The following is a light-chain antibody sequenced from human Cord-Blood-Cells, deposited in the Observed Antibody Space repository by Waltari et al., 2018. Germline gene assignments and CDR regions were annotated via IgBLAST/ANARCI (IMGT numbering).Light chain of an antibody. CDR2: STS. J-gene: IGLJ2*01. CDR3: LLDYGGAQV. CDR1: TGAVTSGYY. Sequence: QTVVTQEPSLTVSPGGIVTLTCASSTGAVTSGYYPNWFQQKPGQAPRALIYSTSNQHSLTPARFSGSLLGGNAALTLSGVQPEDEAEYYCLLDYGGAQVFGGRTKLTVL. V-gene: IGLV7-43*01.